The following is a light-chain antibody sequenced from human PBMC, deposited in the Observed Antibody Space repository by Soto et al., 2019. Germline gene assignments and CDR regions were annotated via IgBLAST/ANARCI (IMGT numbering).Light chain of an antibody. CDR2: ENN. CDR3: GTWDSNLSAWV. CDR1: SSNIGNSY. V-gene: IGLV1-51*01. Sequence: QSVLTQPPSVSATPGQKVTISCSGSSSNIGNSYVSWYQQLPGAAPKLLVYENNQRPSGITDRFSGSQSDTSAALAITGRQTGDEDDYYCGTWDSNLSAWVFGGGTKVTVL. J-gene: IGLJ3*02.